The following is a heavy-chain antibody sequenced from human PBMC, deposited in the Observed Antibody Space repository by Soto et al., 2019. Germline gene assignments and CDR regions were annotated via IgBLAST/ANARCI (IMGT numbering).Heavy chain of an antibody. CDR1: GFTFSSYV. D-gene: IGHD2-2*01. CDR3: AKGVAGYCSSTSCPYPNFDY. Sequence: GGSLRLSCITSGFTFSSYVMAWVRQAPGKGLEWVSSISGSGGSTYYADSVKGRFTISRDNSKNTLYLQMNSLRAEDTAVYYCAKGVAGYCSSTSCPYPNFDYWGQGTLVTVSS. J-gene: IGHJ4*02. V-gene: IGHV3-23*01. CDR2: ISGSGGST.